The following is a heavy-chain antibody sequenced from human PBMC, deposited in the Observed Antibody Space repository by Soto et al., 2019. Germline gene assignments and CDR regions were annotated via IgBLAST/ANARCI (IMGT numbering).Heavy chain of an antibody. V-gene: IGHV5-51*01. CDR1: GYRCSRYS. CDR3: ARTSAAGKYYYGMDV. J-gene: IGHJ6*02. D-gene: IGHD6-13*01. CDR2: IHPGDSDT. Sequence: GESLKLFCRGTGYRCSRYSLGWGCQMCVIGLDWPGVIHPGDSDTRYSPSFQGQVTISADKSISTAYLQWSSLKASDTAMYYCARTSAAGKYYYGMDVWGQGTTVTVSS.